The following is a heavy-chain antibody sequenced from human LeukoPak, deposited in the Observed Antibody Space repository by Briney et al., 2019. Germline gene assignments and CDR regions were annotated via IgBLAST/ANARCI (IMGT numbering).Heavy chain of an antibody. V-gene: IGHV3-74*01. D-gene: IGHD4-17*01. CDR3: VRIATVTTPDY. Sequence: GGSLRLSRAASGFSLSTYWMHWVPEPLGEGLLCVSRINPDVSTTNYADSVKGRFTISRDHAKNTLYLQMNSLTVEDTAVYYCVRIATVTTPDYWGQGTLVTVSS. CDR2: INPDVSTT. CDR1: GFSLSTYW. J-gene: IGHJ4*02.